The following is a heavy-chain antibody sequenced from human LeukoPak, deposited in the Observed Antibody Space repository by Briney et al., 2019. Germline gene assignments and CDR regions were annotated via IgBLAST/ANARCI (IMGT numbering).Heavy chain of an antibody. CDR1: GGCMSSHY. D-gene: IGHD6-19*01. CDR3: TRGMAVSGSHYYYYYAMDV. Sequence: SETLSLTCTVSGGCMSSHYWGWIRQPPGKGLGWIGYIYHSGSPTNYNPPLKSRVAISVDTSKNQFSLKLRSVTAADTAMYYCTRGMAVSGSHYYYYYAMDVWGQGTTVTVSS. V-gene: IGHV4-59*11. CDR2: IYHSGSPT. J-gene: IGHJ6*02.